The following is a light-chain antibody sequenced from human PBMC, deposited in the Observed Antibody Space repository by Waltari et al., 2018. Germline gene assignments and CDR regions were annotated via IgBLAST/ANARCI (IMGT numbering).Light chain of an antibody. V-gene: IGKV3D-15*01. CDR3: QQYNNWPPWT. J-gene: IGKJ1*01. CDR1: QNINSN. CDR2: GAS. Sequence: EIVMTQSPATLSVSPGEGATLSCRASQNINSNLARYQQQPGQTPRLLIYGASTRAIGIPARFSGSGSGTEFTLTISSLQSEDFALYYCQQYNNWPPWTFGQGTKVEIK.